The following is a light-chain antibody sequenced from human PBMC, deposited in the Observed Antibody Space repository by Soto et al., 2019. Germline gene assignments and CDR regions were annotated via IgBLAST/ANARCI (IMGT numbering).Light chain of an antibody. CDR3: QQSNNWPWT. CDR2: GAS. V-gene: IGKV3-15*01. J-gene: IGKJ1*01. CDR1: QSVSNN. Sequence: EIVMKQSPATLSVSPGERATLSCRASQSVSNNLAWYQQQPGQAPMLLIFGASTRATGVPARFSGSGSGTDFTLTINSLQSEDFAVYYCQQSNNWPWTFGQGTKVDI.